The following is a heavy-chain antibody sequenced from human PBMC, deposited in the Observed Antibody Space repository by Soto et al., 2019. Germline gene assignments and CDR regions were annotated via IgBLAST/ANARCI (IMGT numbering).Heavy chain of an antibody. D-gene: IGHD1-7*01. V-gene: IGHV3-73*01. J-gene: IGHJ6*02. CDR3: TRVITGTTKIYYGMDV. Sequence: QPGGSLRLSCAASGFTFSGSAMHWVRQASGKGLEWVGRIRSKANSYATAYAASVKGRFTISRDDSKNTAYLQMNSLKTEDTAVYYCTRVITGTTKIYYGMDVWGQGTTVTVSS. CDR1: GFTFSGSA. CDR2: IRSKANSYAT.